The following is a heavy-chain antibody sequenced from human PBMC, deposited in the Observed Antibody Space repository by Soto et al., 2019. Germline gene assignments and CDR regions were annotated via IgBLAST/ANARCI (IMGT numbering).Heavy chain of an antibody. D-gene: IGHD1-26*01. CDR2: IYYSGST. V-gene: IGHV4-61*01. CDR3: ARALVGATIFDY. Sequence: SETLSLTCTVSGDSVTSGNYYWSWIRQPPGKGLEWIGHIYYSGSTNYNPSLKSRVTISVDTSKNQFSLKLSSVTAADTAVYYCARALVGATIFDYWGQGTLVTVSS. J-gene: IGHJ4*02. CDR1: GDSVTSGNYY.